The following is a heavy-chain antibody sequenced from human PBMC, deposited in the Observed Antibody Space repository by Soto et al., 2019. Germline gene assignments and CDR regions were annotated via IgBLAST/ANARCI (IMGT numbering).Heavy chain of an antibody. Sequence: EVQLLESGGGLVQPGGSLRLSCAASGFSFNAYAMNWVRQAPGKGLQWVSGLVGSGGDKNYADSVRGRFTVSRGNSKNTVYLQMNSLKDEDTAVYDCAKDLIENNGVWEAFDMCGRLTQATVS. CDR3: AKDLIENNGVWEAFDM. CDR1: GFSFNAYA. CDR2: LVGSGGDK. D-gene: IGHD2-8*01. J-gene: IGHJ3*02. V-gene: IGHV3-23*01.